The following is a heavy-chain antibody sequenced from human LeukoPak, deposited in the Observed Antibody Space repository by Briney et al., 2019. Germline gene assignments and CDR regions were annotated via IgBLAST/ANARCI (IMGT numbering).Heavy chain of an antibody. V-gene: IGHV5-51*01. CDR3: ARLEGSSLSSPFKI. J-gene: IGHJ3*02. CDR1: GYSFTSYL. CDR2: ISPADSDT. Sequence: GESLKISCKSSGYSFTSYLIAWVRQMPGKGLEWMGIISPADSDTRYSQSFQGQVTLSADKSLSTAYLHWNSLKASDSAMYYCARLEGSSLSSPFKIWGQGTMVTVSS. D-gene: IGHD6-13*01.